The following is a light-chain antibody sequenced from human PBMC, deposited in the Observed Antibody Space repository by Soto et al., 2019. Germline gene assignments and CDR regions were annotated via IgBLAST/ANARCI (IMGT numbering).Light chain of an antibody. CDR1: ESISTY. J-gene: IGKJ3*01. CDR2: AAS. CDR3: QETYSVHFFS. Sequence: DIQLTQSPSSLSASVGDRVTITCRASESISTYLNWFQQKPGKAPRLLIYAASSLHSGVPSRFSGSGSGTDFTLTISSLQPQDFATYYCQETYSVHFFSFGPGTKVDIK. V-gene: IGKV1-39*01.